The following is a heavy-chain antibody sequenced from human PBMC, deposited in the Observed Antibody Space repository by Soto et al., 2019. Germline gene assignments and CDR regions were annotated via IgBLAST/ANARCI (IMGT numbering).Heavy chain of an antibody. V-gene: IGHV5-51*01. D-gene: IGHD2-8*01. CDR3: ARKNGVDPANGWIDP. CDR1: GWTLAPYL. J-gene: IGHJ5*02. CDR2: IYPGDSDT. Sequence: XDCLKVSGSRSGWTLAPYLIGLVLQMPGKGLEWMGIIYPGDSDTMYSPSFQGQVIISADLSSTTTYLQWSSLKASDTAIYYCARKNGVDPANGWIDPWGQGTLVIVSS.